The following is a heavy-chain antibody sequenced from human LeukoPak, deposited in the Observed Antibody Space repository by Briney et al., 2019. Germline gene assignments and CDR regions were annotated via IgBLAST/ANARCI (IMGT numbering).Heavy chain of an antibody. Sequence: GGFLRLSCAASGFTFSSYAMSWVPQAPGKGLEWVSAISGSGGSTLCRDSVKGRFTIHRDNSKNTLYLQMNSLRAEDTAVYYCAKALCSGGTCYRFDYWGQGTLVTVSS. CDR1: GFTFSSYA. V-gene: IGHV3-23*01. J-gene: IGHJ4*02. D-gene: IGHD2-15*01. CDR3: AKALCSGGTCYRFDY. CDR2: ISGSGGST.